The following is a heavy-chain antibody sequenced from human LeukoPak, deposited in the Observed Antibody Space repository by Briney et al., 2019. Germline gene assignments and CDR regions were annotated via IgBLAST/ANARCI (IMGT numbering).Heavy chain of an antibody. D-gene: IGHD3-22*01. CDR1: GGTFSSYA. V-gene: IGHV1-69*04. CDR3: ARDREYYYDSSGYYNDAFDI. CDR2: IIPIFGIA. J-gene: IGHJ3*02. Sequence: GASVKVSCKASGGTFSSYAMSWVRQAPGQGLEWMGRIIPIFGIANYAQKFQGRVTITADKSTSTAYMELSSLRSEDTAVYYCARDREYYYDSSGYYNDAFDIWGQGTMVTVSS.